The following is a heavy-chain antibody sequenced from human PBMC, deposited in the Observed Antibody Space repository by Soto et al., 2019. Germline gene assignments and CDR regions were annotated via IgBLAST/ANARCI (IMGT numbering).Heavy chain of an antibody. CDR1: GYSFSNSG. CDR2: ISTYNGNT. Sequence: QVELVQSGPEVKKPGASVKVSCKASGYSFSNSGFSWMRQAPGQGLEWMGWISTYNGNTNYAQKFQGRLSMTRDTSTTTAFMEWTTLRSDDTAVYYGARDEYNNGRNWLNPWGQGTLVTVTS. CDR3: ARDEYNNGRNWLNP. J-gene: IGHJ5*02. D-gene: IGHD2-8*01. V-gene: IGHV1-18*01.